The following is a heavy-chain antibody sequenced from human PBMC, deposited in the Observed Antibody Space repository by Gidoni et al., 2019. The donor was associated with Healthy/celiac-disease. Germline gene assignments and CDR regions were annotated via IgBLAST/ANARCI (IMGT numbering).Heavy chain of an antibody. CDR1: GGSIRSSSYY. Sequence: QLQLQESGPGLVKPSETLSLTCTVSGGSIRSSSYYWGWIRQPPGKGLEWIGSIYYSGSTYYNPSLKSRVTISVDTSKNQFSLKLSSVTAADTAVYYCARHVPYYSGYFYDYWGQGTLVTVSS. J-gene: IGHJ4*02. V-gene: IGHV4-39*01. CDR2: IYYSGST. D-gene: IGHD5-12*01. CDR3: ARHVPYYSGYFYDY.